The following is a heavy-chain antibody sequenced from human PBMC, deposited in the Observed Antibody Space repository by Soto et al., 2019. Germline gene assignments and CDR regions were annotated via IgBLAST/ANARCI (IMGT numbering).Heavy chain of an antibody. Sequence: PSETLSLTCAVYGGSFSGYYCSWIRQPPGKGLEWIGEINHSGSTHYNPSLKSRVTISVDTSKNQFSLKLSSVTAADTAVYYCLYSTSSGGDFFDYWGQGTLVTVSS. D-gene: IGHD6-6*01. CDR2: INHSGST. CDR1: GGSFSGYY. J-gene: IGHJ4*02. V-gene: IGHV4-34*01. CDR3: LYSTSSGGDFFDY.